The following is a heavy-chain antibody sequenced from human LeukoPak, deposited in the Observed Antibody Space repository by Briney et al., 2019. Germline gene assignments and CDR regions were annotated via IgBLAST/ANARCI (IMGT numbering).Heavy chain of an antibody. Sequence: ASVKVSCKVSGYTLTELSMHWVRQAPGKGLEWMGGFDPEDGETIYAQKFQGRVTMTEDTSTDTAYVELSSLRSEDTAVYYCATGGYCSSTSCYIDYYYYGMDVWGQGTTVTVSS. D-gene: IGHD2-2*02. J-gene: IGHJ6*02. CDR1: GYTLTELS. V-gene: IGHV1-24*01. CDR2: FDPEDGET. CDR3: ATGGYCSSTSCYIDYYYYGMDV.